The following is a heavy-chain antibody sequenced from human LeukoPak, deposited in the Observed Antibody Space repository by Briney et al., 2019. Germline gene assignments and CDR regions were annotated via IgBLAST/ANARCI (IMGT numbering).Heavy chain of an antibody. CDR3: ARASGYPY. J-gene: IGHJ4*02. Sequence: SETLSLTCTVSGGSISSYYWSWIRQPPGKGLEWIGYIYYSGSTNYNPSLKSRVTISVDTSKNQFSLKLSSVTAADTAGYYCARASGYPYWGQGTLVTVSS. CDR2: IYYSGST. CDR1: GGSISSYY. D-gene: IGHD3-22*01. V-gene: IGHV4-59*01.